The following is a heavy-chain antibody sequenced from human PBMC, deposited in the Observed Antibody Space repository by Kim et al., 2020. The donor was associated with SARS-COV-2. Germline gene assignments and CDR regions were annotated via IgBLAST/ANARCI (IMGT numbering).Heavy chain of an antibody. CDR2: IYYSGST. J-gene: IGHJ6*02. V-gene: IGHV4-31*03. D-gene: IGHD3-10*01. CDR1: GGSISSGGYY. Sequence: TLSLTCTVSGGSISSGGYYWSWIRQHPGKGLEWIGYIYYSGSTYYNPSLKSRVTISVDTSKNQFSLKLSSVTAADTAVYYCARAVGRILWFGELDYYGMDVWGQGTTVTVSS. CDR3: ARAVGRILWFGELDYYGMDV.